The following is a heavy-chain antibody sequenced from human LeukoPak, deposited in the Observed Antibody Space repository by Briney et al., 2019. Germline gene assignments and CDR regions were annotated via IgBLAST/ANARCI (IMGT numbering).Heavy chain of an antibody. CDR1: GFTFTNYW. CDR3: ARRTSLGMYDY. Sequence: GGSLRLSCAASGFTFTNYWMHWVRQIAGKGLVRVSRINTDGTSSDYADSVKGRFTISRDNAKNTLYLEMNSLRVEDTAVYYCARRTSLGMYDYWGQGALVTVSS. V-gene: IGHV3-74*01. J-gene: IGHJ4*02. D-gene: IGHD3-16*01. CDR2: INTDGTSS.